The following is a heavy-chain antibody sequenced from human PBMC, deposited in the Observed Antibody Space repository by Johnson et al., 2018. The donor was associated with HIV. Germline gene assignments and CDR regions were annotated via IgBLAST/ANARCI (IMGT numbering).Heavy chain of an antibody. V-gene: IGHV3-30*18. D-gene: IGHD1-1*01. J-gene: IGHJ3*02. CDR1: GFTFSSYG. CDR3: AKEDPWRRAFDI. CDR2: TSNEGSNK. Sequence: QMLLVESGGGVVQPGRSLRVSCAASGFTFSSYGMHWVRQAPGKGLEWVAVTSNEGSNKYYADSVKGRFTIYRENFKNTLYLQMNCLRPEDTALYYCAKEDPWRRAFDIWGQGTVVTVSS.